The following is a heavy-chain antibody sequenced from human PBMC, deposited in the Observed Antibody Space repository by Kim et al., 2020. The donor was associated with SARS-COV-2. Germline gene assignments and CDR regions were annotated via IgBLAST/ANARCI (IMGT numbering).Heavy chain of an antibody. D-gene: IGHD3-3*01. Sequence: SETLSLTCAVHGGSFRDYYWTWIRQSPGKGLEWIGEISYGGNTNYNPSLGSRVTMSIDTSRNSFSLKMTSVTAADTAVYYCARAYSLQYLDWTATTYYYYMDVWGKGTTVTVSS. J-gene: IGHJ6*03. CDR1: GGSFRDYY. CDR3: ARAYSLQYLDWTATTYYYYMDV. V-gene: IGHV4-34*01. CDR2: ISYGGNT.